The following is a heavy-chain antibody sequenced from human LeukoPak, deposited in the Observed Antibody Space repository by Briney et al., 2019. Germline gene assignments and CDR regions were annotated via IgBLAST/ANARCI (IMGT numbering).Heavy chain of an antibody. CDR1: GFTFSSYW. V-gene: IGHV3-74*01. D-gene: IGHD3-10*01. CDR3: ARINTMVRGAPFDY. CDR2: INSDGSST. J-gene: IGHJ4*02. Sequence: GGSLRLSCAAFGFTFSSYWTHWVRQAPGKGLVWVSRINSDGSSTSYADSVKGRFTISRDNAKNTLYLQMNSLRAEDTAVYYCARINTMVRGAPFDYWGQGTLVTVSS.